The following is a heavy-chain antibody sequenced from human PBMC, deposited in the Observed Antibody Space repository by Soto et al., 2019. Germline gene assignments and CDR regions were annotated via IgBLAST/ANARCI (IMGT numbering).Heavy chain of an antibody. Sequence: NPSETLSLTCTVSGGSISSGGYYWSWIRQHPGKGLEWIGYIYYSGSTYYNPSLKSRVTISRDNPNKLLFLHMDNLRPEDTAVYYCARDNLAFQGAFDLWGQGTLVTVSS. CDR3: ARDNLAFQGAFDL. CDR1: GGSISSGGYY. D-gene: IGHD3-16*01. CDR2: IYYSGST. J-gene: IGHJ4*02. V-gene: IGHV4-31*03.